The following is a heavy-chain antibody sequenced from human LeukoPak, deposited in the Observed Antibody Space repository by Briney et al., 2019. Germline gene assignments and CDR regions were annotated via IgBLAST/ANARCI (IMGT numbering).Heavy chain of an antibody. Sequence: GGSLRLSCAASGFTFSSYSMNWVRQAPGKGLEWVSSISSSSSYIYYADSVKGRFTISRDNAKNSLYLQMDSLRAEDTAVYYCARDFLGYCSSTSCEWRWGQGTLVTVSS. CDR2: ISSSSSYI. V-gene: IGHV3-21*01. D-gene: IGHD2-2*01. CDR3: ARDFLGYCSSTSCEWR. J-gene: IGHJ4*02. CDR1: GFTFSSYS.